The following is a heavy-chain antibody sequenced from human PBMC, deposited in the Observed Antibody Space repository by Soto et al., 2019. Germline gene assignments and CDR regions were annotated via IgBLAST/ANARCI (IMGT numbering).Heavy chain of an antibody. CDR3: ARDFEYYDSSGYPNSLYEYFQH. J-gene: IGHJ1*01. V-gene: IGHV1-69*04. D-gene: IGHD3-22*01. Sequence: SVKVSCKASGGTFSSYTISWVRQAPGQGLEWMGRIIPILGIANYAQKFQGRVTITADKSTSTAYMELSSLRSEDTAVYYCARDFEYYDSSGYPNSLYEYFQHWGQGTLVTVSA. CDR1: GGTFSSYT. CDR2: IIPILGIA.